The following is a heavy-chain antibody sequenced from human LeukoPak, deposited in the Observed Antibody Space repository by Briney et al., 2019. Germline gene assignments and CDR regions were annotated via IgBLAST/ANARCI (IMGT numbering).Heavy chain of an antibody. Sequence: GGSLRLSCEASRFTFSSYSMNWVRQAPGKGLEWVSSISSSSSYIYYADSVKGRFTISRDNAKNSLYLQMNSLRAEDTAVYYCARGGHSSSETDYWGQGTLVTVSS. D-gene: IGHD6-6*01. CDR1: RFTFSSYS. J-gene: IGHJ4*02. CDR2: ISSSSSYI. CDR3: ARGGHSSSETDY. V-gene: IGHV3-21*01.